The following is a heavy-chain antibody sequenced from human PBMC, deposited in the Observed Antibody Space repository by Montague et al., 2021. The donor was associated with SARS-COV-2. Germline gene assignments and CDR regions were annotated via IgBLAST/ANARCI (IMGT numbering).Heavy chain of an antibody. CDR2: ISSSGSTI. V-gene: IGHV3-48*03. CDR3: ARDCAYYDILTGYSPKGGFDY. Sequence: SLRLSCAASGFTFSSYEMNRVRQAPGKGLEWVSYISSSGSTIYYADSVKGRFTISRDNAKNSLYLQMNSLRAEDTAVYYCARDCAYYDILTGYSPKGGFDYWGQGTLVTVSS. CDR1: GFTFSSYE. D-gene: IGHD3-9*01. J-gene: IGHJ4*02.